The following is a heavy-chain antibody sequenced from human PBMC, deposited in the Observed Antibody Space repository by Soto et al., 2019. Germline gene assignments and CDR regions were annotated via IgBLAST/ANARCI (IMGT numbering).Heavy chain of an antibody. D-gene: IGHD6-6*01. CDR3: ARHVRGSSSDFYYYGMDV. CDR1: GYSFTSYW. J-gene: IGHJ6*02. CDR2: IDPSDSYT. Sequence: PGESLKISCKGSGYSFTSYWISWVRQMPGKGLEWMGRIDPSDSYTNYSPSFQGHVTISADKSFSTAYLQWSSLKASDTAMYYCARHVRGSSSDFYYYGMDVWGQGTTVTVSS. V-gene: IGHV5-10-1*01.